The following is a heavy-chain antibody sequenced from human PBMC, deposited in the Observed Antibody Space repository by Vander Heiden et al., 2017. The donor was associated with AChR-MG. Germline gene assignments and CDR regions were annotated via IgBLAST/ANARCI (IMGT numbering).Heavy chain of an antibody. J-gene: IGHJ5*02. V-gene: IGHV3-23*01. CDR3: AKGHSNYGVDWFDP. CDR1: AFTFSSYA. CDR2: ISGSGGST. Sequence: EVQLLESGRGLVQPGGCLRLSCPAAAFTFSSYAMSWVRQAPGKGLEWVAAISGSGGSTYYADSVKGRFTIARDNSKNTLYLQMNSLRAEDTAVYYCAKGHSNYGVDWFDPWGQGTLVTVSS. D-gene: IGHD4-4*01.